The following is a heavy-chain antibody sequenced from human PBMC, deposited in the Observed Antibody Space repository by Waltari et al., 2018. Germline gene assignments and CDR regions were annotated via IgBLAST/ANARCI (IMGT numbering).Heavy chain of an antibody. CDR1: GFIFSNYA. Sequence: QEQMVESGGGVVQPGRPLSLSCSISGFIFSNYAMTWVRQAPGKGLEWLAVISYDGSSQYYADSVKGRFSVSRDSFKNTVYLHMNGLRTEDTAVYYCARAVTGEDAFDMWGQGTMVTVSS. CDR2: ISYDGSSQ. J-gene: IGHJ3*02. V-gene: IGHV3-30-3*01. D-gene: IGHD2-21*02. CDR3: ARAVTGEDAFDM.